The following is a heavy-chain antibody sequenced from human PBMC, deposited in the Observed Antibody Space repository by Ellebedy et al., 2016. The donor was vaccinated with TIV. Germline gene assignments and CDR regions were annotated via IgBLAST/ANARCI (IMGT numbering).Heavy chain of an antibody. J-gene: IGHJ4*02. CDR2: IKHDGGQK. V-gene: IGHV3-7*03. Sequence: GESLKISCAASGFTSSNYWMNWVRQAPGKGLEWVASIKHDGGQKYYVDSVKGRFSISRDNAKNSLYLQMNSLRAEDTAVYYCASAMGRGSYWGQGTLVTVSS. CDR1: GFTSSNYW. CDR3: ASAMGRGSY. D-gene: IGHD3-10*01.